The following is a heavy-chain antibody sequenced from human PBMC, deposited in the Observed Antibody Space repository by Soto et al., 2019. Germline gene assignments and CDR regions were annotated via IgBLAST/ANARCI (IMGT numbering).Heavy chain of an antibody. CDR2: ISAYNGNT. V-gene: IGHV1-18*01. Sequence: QVQLVQSGAEVKKPGASLKVSCKASGYTFTSYGISWVRQGPGQGLEWMGWISAYNGNTNYAQKLQGRVTMTTDTSTITAYMELRSLRSDDTAVYYCARTVRDILVVVAASGLFDYWGQGTLVTVSS. D-gene: IGHD2-15*01. CDR1: GYTFTSYG. J-gene: IGHJ4*02. CDR3: ARTVRDILVVVAASGLFDY.